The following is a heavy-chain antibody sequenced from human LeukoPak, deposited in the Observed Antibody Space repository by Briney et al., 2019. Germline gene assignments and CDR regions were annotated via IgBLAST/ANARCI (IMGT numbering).Heavy chain of an antibody. CDR1: GFTFNKYW. J-gene: IGHJ4*02. D-gene: IGHD1-26*01. Sequence: GGSLRLSCAASGFTFNKYWMHWVRQAPGKGLVWVSRINIDGSSTSYAESVKGRFTISRDNAKKTVHLQMNGLRAEDTAVYYCARVSVAGAQTHDYWGQGTLVNVSS. CDR2: INIDGSST. CDR3: ARVSVAGAQTHDY. V-gene: IGHV3-74*01.